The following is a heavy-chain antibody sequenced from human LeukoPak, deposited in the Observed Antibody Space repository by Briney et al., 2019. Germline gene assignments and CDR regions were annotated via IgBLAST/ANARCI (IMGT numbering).Heavy chain of an antibody. V-gene: IGHV1-2*02. CDR1: GYTFTGYY. D-gene: IGHD2-15*01. CDR3: ARGHFHCSGGSCYSDY. CDR2: INPNSGGT. J-gene: IGHJ4*02. Sequence: ASVKVSCKASGYTFTGYYMQWVRQAPGQGLEWMGWINPNSGGTNYAQKFQGRVTMTRDTSISTAYMELSRLRSGDTAVYYCARGHFHCSGGSCYSDYWGQGTLVTVSS.